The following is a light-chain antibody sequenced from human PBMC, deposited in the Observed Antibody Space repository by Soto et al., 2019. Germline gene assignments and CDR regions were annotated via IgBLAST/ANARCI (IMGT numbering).Light chain of an antibody. Sequence: MGLTQAPCTLSLSPGERATVSCGASQSLSSSQLAWYQQKPGQAPRLLIYGASSRATGIPVRFSGSGSETDFTLTIGGLEPEDFAVYYCEQYGSSPGTFGGGTKV. CDR1: QSLSSSQ. V-gene: IGKV3-20*01. CDR3: EQYGSSPGT. CDR2: GAS. J-gene: IGKJ4*01.